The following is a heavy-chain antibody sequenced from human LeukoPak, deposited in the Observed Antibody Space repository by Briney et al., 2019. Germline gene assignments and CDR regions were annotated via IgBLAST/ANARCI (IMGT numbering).Heavy chain of an antibody. CDR2: ISYDGSNK. CDR1: GFTFSIFG. V-gene: IGHV3-30*18. D-gene: IGHD2-15*01. J-gene: IGHJ6*02. Sequence: GGSLRLSCAASGFTFSIFGMHWVRQAPGKGLEWVAVISYDGSNKYYADSVKGRFTISRDNSKNTLYLQMNSLRAEDTAVYYCAKDLTPKGYCSGGSCYDGMDVWGQGTTVTVSS. CDR3: AKDLTPKGYCSGGSCYDGMDV.